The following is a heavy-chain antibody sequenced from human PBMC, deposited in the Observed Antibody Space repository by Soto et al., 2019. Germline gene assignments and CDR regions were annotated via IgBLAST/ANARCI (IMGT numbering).Heavy chain of an antibody. V-gene: IGHV1-58*01. CDR2: IVVGSGNT. CDR1: GFTFTSSA. D-gene: IGHD3-22*01. J-gene: IGHJ3*02. Sequence: GASVKVYCKASGFTFTSSAVQWVRQARGQRLEWIGWIVVGSGNTNYAQKFQERVTITRDMSTSTAYMELSSLRSEDTAVYYCVERGYYSRGACEIWGQGTMVPVSS. CDR3: VERGYYSRGACEI.